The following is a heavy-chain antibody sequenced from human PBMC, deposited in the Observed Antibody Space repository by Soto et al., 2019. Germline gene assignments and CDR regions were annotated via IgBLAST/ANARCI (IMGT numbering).Heavy chain of an antibody. J-gene: IGHJ6*02. CDR2: IVVGSGNT. Sequence: SVKVSCKASGFTFTSSAVQWVRQARGQRLEWIGWIVVGSGNTNYAQKFQERVTITRDMSTSTAYMELSSLRSEDTAVYYCAAWGNVVVPAALPPDYYHYYGMDVWGQGTTVTVSS. V-gene: IGHV1-58*01. CDR3: AAWGNVVVPAALPPDYYHYYGMDV. D-gene: IGHD2-2*02. CDR1: GFTFTSSA.